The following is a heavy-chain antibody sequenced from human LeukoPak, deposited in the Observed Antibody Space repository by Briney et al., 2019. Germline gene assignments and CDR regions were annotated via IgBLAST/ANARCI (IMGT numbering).Heavy chain of an antibody. CDR2: ISAYNGNT. CDR3: ARGPIIDIVIVPAADDYYYMDV. CDR1: GYTLRSYG. D-gene: IGHD2-2*01. J-gene: IGHJ6*03. Sequence: GASVKVSCTASGYTLRSYGITWVRQAPGQGLEWMGWISAYNGNTKYPQKLQGRVTMTTDTSTSTAYMELRSLRSDDTAVYYCARGPIIDIVIVPAADDYYYMDVWGKGTTVTVSS. V-gene: IGHV1-18*01.